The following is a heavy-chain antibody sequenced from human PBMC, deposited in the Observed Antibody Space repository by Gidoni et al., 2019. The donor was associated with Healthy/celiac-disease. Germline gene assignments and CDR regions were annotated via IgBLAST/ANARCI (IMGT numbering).Heavy chain of an antibody. D-gene: IGHD2-2*02. CDR2: ISGSGGST. Sequence: EVQLLESGGGLVQPGGSLRLSCAASGFTFSRYAMSWVRPAPGKGLEWVSAISGSGGSTYYADSVKGRFTISRDNSKNTLYLQMNSLRAEDTAVYYCAKDKGVYCSSTSCYTDFDYWGQGTLVTVSS. V-gene: IGHV3-23*01. CDR1: GFTFSRYA. J-gene: IGHJ4*02. CDR3: AKDKGVYCSSTSCYTDFDY.